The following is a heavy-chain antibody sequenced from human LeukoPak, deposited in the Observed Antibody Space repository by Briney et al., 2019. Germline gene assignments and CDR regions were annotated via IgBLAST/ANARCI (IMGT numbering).Heavy chain of an antibody. CDR2: IDTKTGNP. V-gene: IGHV7-4-1*02. J-gene: IGHJ4*02. CDR1: GYTFTSYS. CDR3: ARAGSSSWQFDY. D-gene: IGHD6-13*01. Sequence: ASVKVSCKASGYTFTSYSMNWVRQAPGQGLEWMGWIDTKTGNPTYAQGFTGRFVFSLDISVRTAYLQISSLEAEDTAVYYCARAGSSSWQFDYWGQGTLVTVSS.